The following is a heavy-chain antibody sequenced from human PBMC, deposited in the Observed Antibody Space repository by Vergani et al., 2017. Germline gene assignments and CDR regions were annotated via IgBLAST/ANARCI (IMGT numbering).Heavy chain of an antibody. CDR1: GASISSGVYY. Sequence: QVQLQESGPGLVKPSQTLSLTCSVSGASISSGVYYWNWIRQHPGKGLEWIGYIYSTGSTHHNPSLRRRINMSVDTSKNQFSLKLNSVTAADTAMYYCARMGGYDEGNACRIGYFDSWGPGILVTVSS. CDR2: IYSTGST. V-gene: IGHV4-31*03. D-gene: IGHD3-22*01. CDR3: ARMGGYDEGNACRIGYFDS. J-gene: IGHJ4*02.